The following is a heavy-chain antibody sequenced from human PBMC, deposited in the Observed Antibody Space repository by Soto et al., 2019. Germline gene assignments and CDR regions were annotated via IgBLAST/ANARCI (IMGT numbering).Heavy chain of an antibody. CDR2: IYPGDSDT. CDR1: GYXFTSYW. V-gene: IGHV5-51*01. Sequence: EXLKIYCKSSGYXFTSYWLAWVRHMPGKGLEFMGIIYPGDSDTRYSPSFEGQVTISADKYINTAYLQWSSLKASDSAMYYCARPFDTSGWYDHWGQGTLGPVSS. D-gene: IGHD6-19*01. CDR3: ARPFDTSGWYDH. J-gene: IGHJ5*02.